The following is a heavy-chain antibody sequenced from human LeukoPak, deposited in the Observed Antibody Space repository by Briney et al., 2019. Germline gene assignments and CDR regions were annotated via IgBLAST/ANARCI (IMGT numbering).Heavy chain of an antibody. CDR2: IIPIFGTA. CDR1: GGTFSSYA. D-gene: IGHD5-24*01. Sequence: SVKVSCKASGGTFSSYAISWVRQAPGQGLEWMGGIIPIFGTANYAQKFQGRVTITADESTSTAYMELSSLRSEDTAVYYCAREGKWLQLRYFDYWGQGTLVTVSS. J-gene: IGHJ4*02. V-gene: IGHV1-69*13. CDR3: AREGKWLQLRYFDY.